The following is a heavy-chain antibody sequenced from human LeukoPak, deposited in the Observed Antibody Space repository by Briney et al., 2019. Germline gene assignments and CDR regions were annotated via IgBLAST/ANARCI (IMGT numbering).Heavy chain of an antibody. J-gene: IGHJ4*02. CDR2: IKQDGSEK. V-gene: IGHV3-7*01. D-gene: IGHD3-3*01. CDR1: GFTFSSYW. CDR3: ARGDYDFWSGYYGSLDY. Sequence: GGSLRLSCAASGFTFSSYWMSWVRQAPGKGLEWVANIKQDGSEKYYVDSVKGRFTISRDNAKNSLYLQMNSLRAEDTAVYYCARGDYDFWSGYYGSLDYWGQGTLVTVSS.